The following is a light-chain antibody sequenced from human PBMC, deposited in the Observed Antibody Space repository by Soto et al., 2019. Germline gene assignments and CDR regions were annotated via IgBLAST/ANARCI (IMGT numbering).Light chain of an antibody. Sequence: QSVLTQPPSVSGAPGQRVTISCTGGSSNIGAGYDVHWYQQLPGTAPKLLIYGNSNRPSGVPDRFSGSKSGTSASLAITGLLPEDEADYYCQSYDSSLSGWVFGGGTKVTVL. V-gene: IGLV1-40*01. CDR1: SSNIGAGYD. CDR2: GNS. CDR3: QSYDSSLSGWV. J-gene: IGLJ3*02.